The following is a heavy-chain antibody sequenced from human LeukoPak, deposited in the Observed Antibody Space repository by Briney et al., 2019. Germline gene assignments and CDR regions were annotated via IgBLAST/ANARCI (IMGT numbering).Heavy chain of an antibody. J-gene: IGHJ4*02. D-gene: IGHD6-19*01. CDR1: GFTFSSYA. CDR2: ISYDGSNK. V-gene: IGHV3-30-3*01. Sequence: GGSLRLSCAASGFTFSSYAMHWVRQAPGKGLEWVAAISYDGSNKYYADSVKGRFTISRDNSKNTLYLQMNSLRAEDTAVYYCARARSGWSPFGDYWGQGTLVTVSS. CDR3: ARARSGWSPFGDY.